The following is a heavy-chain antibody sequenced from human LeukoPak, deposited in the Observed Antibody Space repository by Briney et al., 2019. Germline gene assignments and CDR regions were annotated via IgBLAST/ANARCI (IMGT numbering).Heavy chain of an antibody. J-gene: IGHJ4*02. CDR1: GFTFSSYA. CDR2: IRSKTYGGTT. V-gene: IGHV3-49*04. CDR3: TRVGYSYGPYYFDY. Sequence: SLRLSCVVSGFTFSSYAMSWVRQAPGKGLEWVGFIRSKTYGGTTEYAASVKGRFTISRDDSKSIAYLQMNSLKTEDTAVYYCTRVGYSYGPYYFDYWGQGTLVTVSS. D-gene: IGHD5-18*01.